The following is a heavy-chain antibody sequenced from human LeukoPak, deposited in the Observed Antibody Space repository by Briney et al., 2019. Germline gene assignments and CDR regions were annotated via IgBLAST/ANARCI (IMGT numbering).Heavy chain of an antibody. D-gene: IGHD2-2*01. Sequence: GGSLRLSCAASGFTFSTYAMSWVRQAPGKGLEWVAFIRYDGSNKYYADSVKGRFTISRDNSKNTLYLQMNSLRAEDTAVYYCAKDRCSSTSCYGDYWGQGTLVTVSS. J-gene: IGHJ4*02. CDR2: IRYDGSNK. CDR3: AKDRCSSTSCYGDY. CDR1: GFTFSTYA. V-gene: IGHV3-30*02.